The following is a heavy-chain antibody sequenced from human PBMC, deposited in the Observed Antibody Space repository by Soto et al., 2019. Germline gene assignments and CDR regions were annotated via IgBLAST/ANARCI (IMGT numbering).Heavy chain of an antibody. D-gene: IGHD3-3*01. J-gene: IGHJ5*02. Sequence: PSETLSLTCAVYGGSFSSYYWSWIRQPPGKGLEWIGVINHSGSTNYDPSLKSRVTISIDTSKNQVSLTLSSVTAADTAVYYCVSGEPRFMEWLLLSEYFDPWGQGTLVTVSS. CDR1: GGSFSSYY. CDR2: INHSGST. V-gene: IGHV4-34*01. CDR3: VSGEPRFMEWLLLSEYFDP.